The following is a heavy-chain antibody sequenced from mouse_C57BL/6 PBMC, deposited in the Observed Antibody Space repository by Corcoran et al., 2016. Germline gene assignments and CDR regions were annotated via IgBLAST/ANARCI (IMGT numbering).Heavy chain of an antibody. D-gene: IGHD2-12*01. CDR1: GYTFTDYY. Sequence: QVQLKQSGAELVRPGASVKLSCKASGYTFTDYYIYWVKQRPGQGLAWIARIYPGSGNSYYHEKFKGKATLTAEKSSSTAYMQLSSLTSEDSAFYFCAIVAFYAMDYWGQGTSVIVS. CDR3: AIVAFYAMDY. V-gene: IGHV1-76*01. J-gene: IGHJ4*01. CDR2: IYPGSGNS.